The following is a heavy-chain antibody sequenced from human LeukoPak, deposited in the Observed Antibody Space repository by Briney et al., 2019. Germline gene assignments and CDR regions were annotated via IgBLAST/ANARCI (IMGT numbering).Heavy chain of an antibody. Sequence: SETLSLTCAVSGYSISSGYYWGWIRQPPVKGLEWIGSIYHIGSTYYNPSLKSRVTISVDTSKNRFSLKLSSVTAADTAVYYCGRQDYSNYVDYWGQGILVTVSS. D-gene: IGHD4-11*01. CDR2: IYHIGST. V-gene: IGHV4-38-2*01. CDR3: GRQDYSNYVDY. CDR1: GYSISSGYY. J-gene: IGHJ4*02.